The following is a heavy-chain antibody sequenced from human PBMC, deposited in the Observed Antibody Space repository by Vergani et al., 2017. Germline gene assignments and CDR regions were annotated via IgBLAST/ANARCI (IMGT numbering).Heavy chain of an antibody. CDR3: ARDGIVLVPDVISKWLDL. J-gene: IGHJ5*02. Sequence: QVQLVQSGAEVKKPGASVKVSCKASGYTFTGYYMYLVRQAPGQGLEWMGQINPNSGGTQYAQKFQGRVTMTRDTSNRTAYMELSRLRSDDTAVYFCARDGIVLVPDVISKWLDLWGQGTLVTVSS. V-gene: IGHV1-2*06. CDR2: INPNSGGT. D-gene: IGHD2-8*01. CDR1: GYTFTGYY.